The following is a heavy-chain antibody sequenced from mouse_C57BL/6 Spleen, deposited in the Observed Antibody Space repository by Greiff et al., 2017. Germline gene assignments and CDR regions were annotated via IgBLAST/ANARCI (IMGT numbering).Heavy chain of an antibody. D-gene: IGHD3-2*02. Sequence: QVQLQQSGPELVKPGASVKISCKASGYAFSSSWMNWVKQRPGTGLEWIGRIYPGDGDTNYNGKFKGKATLTADKSSSTAYMQLSSRTSEDSAVYFCARGAQANDYAMDYWGQGTSVTVSS. CDR3: ARGAQANDYAMDY. CDR1: GYAFSSSW. V-gene: IGHV1-82*01. J-gene: IGHJ4*01. CDR2: IYPGDGDT.